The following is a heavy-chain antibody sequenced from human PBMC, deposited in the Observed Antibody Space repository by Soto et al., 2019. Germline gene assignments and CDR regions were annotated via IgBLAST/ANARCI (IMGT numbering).Heavy chain of an antibody. CDR3: ASFPNYDYVWGSYRQTSFDY. CDR2: IYYSGST. Sequence: RSLTCTVSGGSISSSSYYWGWIRQPPGKGLEWIGSIYYSGSTYYNPSLKSRVTISVDTSKNQFSLKPSSVTAADTAVYYCASFPNYDYVWGSYRQTSFDYWGQGTLVTVSS. V-gene: IGHV4-39*01. J-gene: IGHJ4*02. CDR1: GGSISSSSYY. D-gene: IGHD3-16*02.